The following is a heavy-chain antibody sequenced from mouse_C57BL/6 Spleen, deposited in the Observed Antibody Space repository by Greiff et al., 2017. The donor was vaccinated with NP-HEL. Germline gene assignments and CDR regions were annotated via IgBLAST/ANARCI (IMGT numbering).Heavy chain of an antibody. CDR1: GFTFSSYT. Sequence: EVHLVESGGGLVKPGGSLKLSCAASGFTFSSYTMSWVRQTPEKRLEWVATISGGGGNTYYPDSVKGRFTISRDNAKNTLYLQMSSLRSEDTALYYCARPTPFAYWGQGTLVTVSA. V-gene: IGHV5-9*01. CDR3: ARPTPFAY. CDR2: ISGGGGNT. J-gene: IGHJ3*01. D-gene: IGHD2-10*01.